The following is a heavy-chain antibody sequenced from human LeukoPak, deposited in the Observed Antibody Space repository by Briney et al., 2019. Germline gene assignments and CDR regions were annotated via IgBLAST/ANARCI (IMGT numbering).Heavy chain of an antibody. J-gene: IGHJ4*02. Sequence: GGSLRLSCAASGFTLSSYAMSWVRQAPGKGLEWVSLISGNAGSTYYADSVKGRFTISRDITKNTLYLQMNSLRAEDTAVYYCAKAGIAVAGLFDYWGQGTLVTVSS. V-gene: IGHV3-23*01. CDR1: GFTLSSYA. D-gene: IGHD6-19*01. CDR2: ISGNAGST. CDR3: AKAGIAVAGLFDY.